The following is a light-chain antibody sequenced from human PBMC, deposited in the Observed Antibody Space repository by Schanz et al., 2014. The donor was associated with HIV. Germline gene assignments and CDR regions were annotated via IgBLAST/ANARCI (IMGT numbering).Light chain of an antibody. CDR1: SKDVGGYNY. CDR2: EVN. V-gene: IGLV2-8*01. J-gene: IGLJ1*01. CDR3: CSYAGRYTFYV. Sequence: QSALTQPPSASGSPGQSVTIACTGTSKDVGGYNYVSWYQQHPGKAPKLMIYEVNKRPSGVSNRFSGSKSGNTASLTISGLQAEDEADYYCCSYAGRYTFYVFGTGTKLTVL.